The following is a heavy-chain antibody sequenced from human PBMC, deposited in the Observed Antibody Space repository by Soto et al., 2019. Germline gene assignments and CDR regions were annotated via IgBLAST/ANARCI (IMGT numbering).Heavy chain of an antibody. CDR1: GGSFSGYY. CDR3: AREKPYSSSWYHDY. V-gene: IGHV4-34*01. CDR2: INHSGST. J-gene: IGHJ4*02. Sequence: QVQLQQWGAGLLKPSETLSLTCAVYGGSFSGYYWSWIRQPPGKGLEWIGEINHSGSTNYNPSLNCRVTISVDTSKTQFSLKLSSVTAADTAVYYCAREKPYSSSWYHDYWGQGTLVTVSS. D-gene: IGHD6-13*01.